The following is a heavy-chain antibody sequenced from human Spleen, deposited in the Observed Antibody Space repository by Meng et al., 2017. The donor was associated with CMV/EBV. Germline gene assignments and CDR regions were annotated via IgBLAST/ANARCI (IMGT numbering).Heavy chain of an antibody. V-gene: IGHV3-23*01. CDR1: GFTFPNYA. CDR2: ISGGVGTT. D-gene: IGHD2-15*01. J-gene: IGHJ2*01. Sequence: SGFTFPNYARGWVRQAPGRGLEWVSAISGGVGTTYYADSVKGRLTISRDDSKNTLNLQMNSLRAEDTAVYYCAKYSHGDKTPFWYFDLWGRGTLVTVSS. CDR3: AKYSHGDKTPFWYFDL.